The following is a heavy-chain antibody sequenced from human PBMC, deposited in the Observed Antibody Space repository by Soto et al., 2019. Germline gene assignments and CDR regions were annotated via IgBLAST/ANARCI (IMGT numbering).Heavy chain of an antibody. CDR2: ISAYNGNT. CDR3: ARVLFFDYYDSSGYNGWFDP. Sequence: ASVKVSCKASGYTFTSYGISWVRQAPGQGLEWMGWISAYNGNTNYAQKLQGRVTMTTDTSTSTAYMELRSLRSDDTAVYYCARVLFFDYYDSSGYNGWFDPWGQGTLVTSPQ. D-gene: IGHD3-22*01. CDR1: GYTFTSYG. J-gene: IGHJ5*02. V-gene: IGHV1-18*01.